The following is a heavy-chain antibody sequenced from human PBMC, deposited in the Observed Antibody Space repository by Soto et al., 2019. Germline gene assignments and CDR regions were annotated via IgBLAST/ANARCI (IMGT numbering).Heavy chain of an antibody. V-gene: IGHV3-23*01. CDR3: AKAPDGYSYGYHWYFDL. CDR2: TSGSGSST. D-gene: IGHD5-18*01. CDR1: GFTFSSYA. J-gene: IGHJ2*01. Sequence: PGASLRLSCAASGFTFSSYAMSWVRQAPGKGLEWVSTTSGSGSSTYYADSVKGRFTISRDNSKNTVYLQMNSLRAQDTAVYYCAKAPDGYSYGYHWYFDLWGRGTLVTVSS.